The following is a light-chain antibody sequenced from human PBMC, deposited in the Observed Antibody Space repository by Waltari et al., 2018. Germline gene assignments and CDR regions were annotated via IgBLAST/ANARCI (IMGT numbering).Light chain of an antibody. CDR2: DAS. CDR3: QQRFTWPSIT. J-gene: IGKJ5*01. CDR1: QSVNSY. V-gene: IGKV3-11*01. Sequence: EIVLTQSPATLSLSPGERATLSCRTSQSVNSYLAWYQHKPGQAPRLLIYDASNRATGIPARFGGSGSGTDFTLTISSLEPDDFALYYCQQRFTWPSITFGQGTRLEIK.